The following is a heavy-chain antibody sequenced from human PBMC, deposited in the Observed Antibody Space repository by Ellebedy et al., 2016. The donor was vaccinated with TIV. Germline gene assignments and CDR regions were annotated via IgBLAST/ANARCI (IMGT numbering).Heavy chain of an antibody. CDR1: GGSISSSSYY. CDR3: ARYLLKYSSSWVIY. V-gene: IGHV4-39*01. J-gene: IGHJ4*02. CDR2: IYYSGST. D-gene: IGHD6-13*01. Sequence: SETLSLXCTVSGGSISSSSYYWGWIRQPPGKGLEWIGSIYYSGSTYYNPSLKSRVTISVDTSKNQFSLKLSSVTAADTAVYYCARYLLKYSSSWVIYWGQGTLVTVSS.